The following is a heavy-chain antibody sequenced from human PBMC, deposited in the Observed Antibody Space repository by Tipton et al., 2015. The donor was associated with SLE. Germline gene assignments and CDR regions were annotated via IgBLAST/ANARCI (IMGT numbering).Heavy chain of an antibody. J-gene: IGHJ4*02. Sequence: QLVQSGPEVKKPGASVNVSCKASGYTITSYYVHWVRQAPGQGLEWMGVINPSAGTTKYAQKLRGRVTLTRDTSTSTVYMEMRGLRSADTAVYYCASSEDVQDFAYWGQGTLVTVSS. V-gene: IGHV1-46*01. CDR3: ASSEDVQDFAY. CDR1: GYTITSYY. CDR2: INPSAGTT. D-gene: IGHD1-1*01.